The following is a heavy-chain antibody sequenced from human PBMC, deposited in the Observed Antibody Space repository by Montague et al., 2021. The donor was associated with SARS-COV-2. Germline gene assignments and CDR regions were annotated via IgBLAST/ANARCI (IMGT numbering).Heavy chain of an antibody. CDR1: GFSLSPSGMC. D-gene: IGHD3-9*01. CDR2: IDWDDDR. V-gene: IGHV2-70*01. CDR3: ARIRGDILGGYYYGMDV. J-gene: IGHJ6*02. Sequence: PALVKPTQTLTLTCTFSGFSLSPSGMCVSWIRQPPGKALEWLALIDWDDDRYYSTSLKTRLTISKDTSKNQVVLTMTNMDPVDTATYYCARIRGDILGGYYYGMDVWGQGTTVTVSS.